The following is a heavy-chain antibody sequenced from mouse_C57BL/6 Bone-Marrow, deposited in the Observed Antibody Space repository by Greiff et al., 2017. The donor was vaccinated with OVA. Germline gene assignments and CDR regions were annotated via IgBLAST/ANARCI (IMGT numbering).Heavy chain of an antibody. CDR1: GYTFTSYW. J-gene: IGHJ4*01. V-gene: IGHV1-5*01. CDR2: IYPGNSDT. CDR3: TRNYYGSPYYAMDY. D-gene: IGHD1-1*01. Sequence: EVMLVESGTVLARPGASVKMSCKTSGYTFTSYWMHWVKQRPGQGLEWIGAIYPGNSDTSYNQKFKGKAKLTAVTSASTAYMELSSLTNEDAAVYYCTRNYYGSPYYAMDYWGQGTSVTVSS.